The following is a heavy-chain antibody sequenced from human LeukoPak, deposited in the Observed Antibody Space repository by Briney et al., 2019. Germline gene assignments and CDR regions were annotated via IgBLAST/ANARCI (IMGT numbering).Heavy chain of an antibody. CDR1: GASISTSSYY. D-gene: IGHD3-10*01. CDR3: ARRDGFDAFDV. CDR2: ISYSGST. Sequence: SETLSLTCTVSGASISTSSYYWGWIRQSPGMGLEWIGTISYSGSTNYNPSLKTPVTISLDTSKNQFSLKLISVTAADTAVYYCARRDGFDAFDVWGQGTMVIVSS. J-gene: IGHJ3*01. V-gene: IGHV4-39*07.